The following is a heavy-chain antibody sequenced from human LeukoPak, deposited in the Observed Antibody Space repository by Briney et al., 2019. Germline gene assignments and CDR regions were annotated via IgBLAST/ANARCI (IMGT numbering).Heavy chain of an antibody. D-gene: IGHD5-24*01. CDR1: GGSISSYY. CDR2: IYYSGST. J-gene: IGHJ4*02. V-gene: IGHV4-59*01. Sequence: SETLSLTCTVPGGSISSYYWSRIRQPPGKGLEWIGHIYYSGSTNYNPSLKSRVTISVDTTKNQFSLKLSSVTAADTAVYYCARDRMDKDGYNYLASDYWGQGTLVTASS. CDR3: ARDRMDKDGYNYLASDY.